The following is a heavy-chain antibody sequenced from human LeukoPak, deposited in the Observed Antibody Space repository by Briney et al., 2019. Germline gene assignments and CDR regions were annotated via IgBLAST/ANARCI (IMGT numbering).Heavy chain of an antibody. J-gene: IGHJ4*02. CDR1: GFTVSSNY. V-gene: IGHV3-53*01. CDR2: IYSGGST. Sequence: GGSLRLSCAASGFTVSSNYMSWVRQAPGKGLEWVSVIYSGGSTYYADSLKGRFTISRDNSKNTLYLQMNNLRAEDTAVYYCARGPDTAMVLAPYYFDYWGQGALVTVSS. D-gene: IGHD5-18*01. CDR3: ARGPDTAMVLAPYYFDY.